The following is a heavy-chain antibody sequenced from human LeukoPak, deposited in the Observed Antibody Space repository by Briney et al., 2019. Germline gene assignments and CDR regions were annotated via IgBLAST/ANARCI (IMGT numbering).Heavy chain of an antibody. CDR3: ARERSGWFFSN. Sequence: DSVKVSCKASGYSFTSYGITWVRQAPGQGLEWMGWINPYNGNTNYAQKLQGRVTMTTDTSTSTAYMDLRSRRPDDTALYYCARERSGWFFSNWGQGTLVTVSS. D-gene: IGHD6-19*01. CDR1: GYSFTSYG. CDR2: INPYNGNT. V-gene: IGHV1-18*01. J-gene: IGHJ4*02.